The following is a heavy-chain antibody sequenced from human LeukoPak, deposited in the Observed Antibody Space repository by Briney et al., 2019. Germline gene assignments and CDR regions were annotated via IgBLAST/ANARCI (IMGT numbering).Heavy chain of an antibody. CDR2: IYSGGST. Sequence: GGSLRLSCAASGFTVSSYYMSWVRQAPGKGLEWVSVIYSGGSTYYADSVKGRFTISRDNSKNTLYLQMNSLRAEDTAVYYCARGRDILTLFDYWGQGTLVTVSS. V-gene: IGHV3-53*01. CDR1: GFTVSSYY. J-gene: IGHJ4*02. CDR3: ARGRDILTLFDY. D-gene: IGHD3-9*01.